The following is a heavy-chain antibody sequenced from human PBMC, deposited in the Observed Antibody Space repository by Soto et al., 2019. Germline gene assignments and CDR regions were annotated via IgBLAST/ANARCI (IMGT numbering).Heavy chain of an antibody. CDR3: ARDSYYDILTGYYSQGDAFDI. CDR2: ISAYNGNT. J-gene: IGHJ3*02. CDR1: GYTFTSYG. D-gene: IGHD3-9*01. V-gene: IGHV1-18*01. Sequence: QVQLVQSGAEVKKPGASVKVSCKASGYTFTSYGISWVRQAPGQGLEWMGWISAYNGNTNYAQKLQGRVTMTTDTSTSTAYMELRSLRSDDTAVYYCARDSYYDILTGYYSQGDAFDIWGQGTMVTVSS.